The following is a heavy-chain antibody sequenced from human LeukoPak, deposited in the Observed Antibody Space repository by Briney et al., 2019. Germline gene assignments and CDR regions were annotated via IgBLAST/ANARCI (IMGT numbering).Heavy chain of an antibody. CDR2: ISSNGGST. Sequence: GGSLRLSCAASGFTFSSYAMHWVRQAPGKGLEYVSAISSNGGSTYYANSVKGRFTISRDNSKNTLYLQMGSLRAEDMAVYYCARSRRDGYIPDAFDIWGQGAMVTVSS. D-gene: IGHD5-24*01. J-gene: IGHJ3*02. CDR1: GFTFSSYA. V-gene: IGHV3-64*01. CDR3: ARSRRDGYIPDAFDI.